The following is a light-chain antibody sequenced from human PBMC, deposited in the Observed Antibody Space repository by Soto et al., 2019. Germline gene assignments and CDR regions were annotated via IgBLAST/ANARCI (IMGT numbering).Light chain of an antibody. Sequence: QSVLTQPASVSGSPGQSIAISCTGTSSYVGGYNYVSWYQQHPGKAPKLMIHEVSNRPSGVSDRFSGSKSGNTASLTISGLQADDEADYYCSSHTSYSTRVFGTGTKVTLL. CDR1: SSYVGGYNY. CDR3: SSHTSYSTRV. CDR2: EVS. V-gene: IGLV2-14*01. J-gene: IGLJ1*01.